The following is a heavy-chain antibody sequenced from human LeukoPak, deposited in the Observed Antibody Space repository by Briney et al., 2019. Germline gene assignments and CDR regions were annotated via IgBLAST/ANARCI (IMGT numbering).Heavy chain of an antibody. V-gene: IGHV3-23*01. CDR3: ARDTSLIAAAGSY. CDR1: GFTFSSYA. J-gene: IGHJ4*02. Sequence: SGGSLRLSCAASGFTFSSYAMSWVRQAPGKGLEWVSAISGSGGSTYYADSVKGRFTISRDNSKNTLYLQMNSLRSDDTAVYYCARDTSLIAAAGSYWGQGTLVTVSS. D-gene: IGHD6-13*01. CDR2: ISGSGGST.